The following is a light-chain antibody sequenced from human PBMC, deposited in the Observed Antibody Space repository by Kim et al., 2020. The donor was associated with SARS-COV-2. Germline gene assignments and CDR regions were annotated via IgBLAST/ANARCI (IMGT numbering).Light chain of an antibody. V-gene: IGKV1-5*01. Sequence: ASVGDRVSITCRASQIIETYLAWYQQKPGKAPALLIYQASSLHIGVPSRFSGSGSGTEFTLTINSLQPDDFATYYCQHYIRFPYTFGQGTKVDLK. CDR1: QIIETY. J-gene: IGKJ2*01. CDR3: QHYIRFPYT. CDR2: QAS.